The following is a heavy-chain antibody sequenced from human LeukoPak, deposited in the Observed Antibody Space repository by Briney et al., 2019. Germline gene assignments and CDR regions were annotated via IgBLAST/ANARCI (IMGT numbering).Heavy chain of an antibody. Sequence: KTGGSLRLSCVASGFTFSHAWMSWVRQAPGKGLEWVGRIKSKTDGGTTDYAAPVKGRFSISRDDSKNTLYLQMNSLKTEDTAVYYCTTAPPGYGGHYHFDYWGQGILVTVSS. CDR1: GFTFSHAW. CDR3: TTAPPGYGGHYHFDY. V-gene: IGHV3-15*01. J-gene: IGHJ4*02. CDR2: IKSKTDGGTT. D-gene: IGHD4-17*01.